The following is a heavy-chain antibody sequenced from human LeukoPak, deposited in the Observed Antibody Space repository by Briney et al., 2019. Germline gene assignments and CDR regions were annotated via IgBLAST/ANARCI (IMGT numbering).Heavy chain of an antibody. CDR2: IYYSGST. V-gene: IGHV4-31*03. CDR3: ARDDYGDQSGWFDP. J-gene: IGHJ5*02. CDR1: GGSLSSGGYY. D-gene: IGHD4-17*01. Sequence: SQTLSLTCTVSGGSLSSGGYYWSWIRQHPGKGLEWIGYIYYSGSTYYNPSLKSRVTISVDTSKNQFSLKLSSVAAADTAVYYCARDDYGDQSGWFDPWGQGTLVTVSS.